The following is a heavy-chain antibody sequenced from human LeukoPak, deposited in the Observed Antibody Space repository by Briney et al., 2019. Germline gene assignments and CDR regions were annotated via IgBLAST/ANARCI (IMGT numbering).Heavy chain of an antibody. CDR3: VKRARDGYNSPLDD. CDR1: GFTFSHYA. Sequence: GGSLRLSCAASGFTFSHYAMSWVRQAPGKGLEWLSDIGGSGGETYYADSVKGRFTIPRDNSENTLYLQMNSLRSEDTALYYCVKRARDGYNSPLDDWGQGTLVTVSS. CDR2: IGGSGGET. V-gene: IGHV3-23*01. D-gene: IGHD5-24*01. J-gene: IGHJ4*02.